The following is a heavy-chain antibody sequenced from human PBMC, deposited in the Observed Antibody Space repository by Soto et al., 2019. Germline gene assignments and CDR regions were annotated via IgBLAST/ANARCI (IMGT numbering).Heavy chain of an antibody. CDR2: ISSSNDNV. V-gene: IGHV1-18*01. D-gene: IGHD3-10*01. Sequence: QVQLVQSGAEVKKPGASVKVSCEASGETYVPYGINWVRQAPGQGLEWMGWISSSNDNVEYVQSVQSRSFMSTDTSTQTAYMAVRTLTSDEPAVYYCARGGPTSADHYSGMDVWGQGTTVTVSS. J-gene: IGHJ6*02. CDR1: GETYVPYG. CDR3: ARGGPTSADHYSGMDV.